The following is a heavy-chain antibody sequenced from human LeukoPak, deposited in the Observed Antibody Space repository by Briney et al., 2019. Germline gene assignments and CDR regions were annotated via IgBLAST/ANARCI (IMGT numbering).Heavy chain of an antibody. V-gene: IGHV4-59*01. CDR2: IYYSGST. CDR1: GGSISSYY. Sequence: SETLSLTCTVSGGSISSYYWSWIRQPPGKGLEWIGYIYYSGSTNYNPSLKSRVTISVDTSKNQFSLRLSSVTAADTAVYYCARGLNNRKSGRRFDVFEIWGQGTMVTVSS. D-gene: IGHD2/OR15-2a*01. J-gene: IGHJ3*02. CDR3: ARGLNNRKSGRRFDVFEI.